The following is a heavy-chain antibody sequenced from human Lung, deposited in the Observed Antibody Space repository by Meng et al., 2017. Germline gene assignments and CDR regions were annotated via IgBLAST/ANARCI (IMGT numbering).Heavy chain of an antibody. V-gene: IGHV4-4*02. CDR1: GGSISSRNW. CDR2: IYHSGRT. Sequence: QVHFTAPGHGLWKPWGTPSLTCAAFGGSISSRNWWSWVRQSPGKGLEWIGEIYHSGRTNYNPPLESRVTISLDKSQNHFSLKVKSVTAADTAVYYCVRGGQDQAYYDFWSGPFDPWGQGTLVTVSS. CDR3: VRGGQDQAYYDFWSGPFDP. J-gene: IGHJ5*02. D-gene: IGHD3-3*01.